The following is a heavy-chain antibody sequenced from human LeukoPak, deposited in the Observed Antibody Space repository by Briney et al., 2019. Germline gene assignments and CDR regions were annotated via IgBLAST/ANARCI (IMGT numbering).Heavy chain of an antibody. CDR2: IYSGGGA. V-gene: IGHV3-66*01. D-gene: IGHD3-10*02. CDR1: GFXVTSNY. Sequence: GGSLRLSCVASGFXVTSNYMSWVRQAPGKGLEWLSIIYSGGGAYYADSVKGRFTISRDNSRNTLFLQMNSLRAEDTAMYYCARVFPPNWFDPWGQGTLVTVSS. CDR3: ARVFPPNWFDP. J-gene: IGHJ5*02.